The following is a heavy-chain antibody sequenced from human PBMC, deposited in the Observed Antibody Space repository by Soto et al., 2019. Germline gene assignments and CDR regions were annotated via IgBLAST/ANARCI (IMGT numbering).Heavy chain of an antibody. Sequence: ASVKVSCKASGYTFTSYGISWVRQAPGQGLEWMGWISAYNGNTNYAQKLQGRVTMTTDTSTSTAYMELRSLRSDDTAVYYCAREQDGYNLVGSHYWGQGTLVTVSS. CDR1: GYTFTSYG. D-gene: IGHD5-12*01. V-gene: IGHV1-18*01. J-gene: IGHJ4*02. CDR2: ISAYNGNT. CDR3: AREQDGYNLVGSHY.